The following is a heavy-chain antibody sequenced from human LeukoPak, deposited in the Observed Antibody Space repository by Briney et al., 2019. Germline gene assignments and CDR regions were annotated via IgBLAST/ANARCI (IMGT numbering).Heavy chain of an antibody. CDR1: GFTFSSYA. Sequence: PGGSLRLSCAASGFTFSSYAMSWVRQAPGKGLEWVSTISGGGSTYYADSVKGRFTISRDNSKNTLFLQMNSLRPEDTAVYYCARGPDYDILADYFDYWGQGTLVTVSS. CDR2: ISGGGST. V-gene: IGHV3-23*01. CDR3: ARGPDYDILADYFDY. J-gene: IGHJ4*02. D-gene: IGHD3-9*01.